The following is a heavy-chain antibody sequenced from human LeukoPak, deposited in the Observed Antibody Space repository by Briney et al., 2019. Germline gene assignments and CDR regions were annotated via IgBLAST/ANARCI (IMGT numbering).Heavy chain of an antibody. CDR3: ARVVVVTATRRSRYFQH. CDR1: GGSFSGYY. CDR2: INHSGST. D-gene: IGHD2-21*02. J-gene: IGHJ1*01. Sequence: SETLSLTCAVYGGSFSGYYWSWIRQPPGKGLEWIGEINHSGSTNCNPSLKSRVTISVDTSKNQFSLKLSSVTAADTAVYYCARVVVVTATRRSRYFQHWGQGTLVTVSS. V-gene: IGHV4-34*01.